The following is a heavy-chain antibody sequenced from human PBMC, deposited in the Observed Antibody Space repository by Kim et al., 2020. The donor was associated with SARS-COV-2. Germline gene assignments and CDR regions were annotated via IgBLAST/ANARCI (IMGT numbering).Heavy chain of an antibody. CDR1: GYTFTSYY. D-gene: IGHD3-16*01. J-gene: IGHJ6*02. CDR3: ARSPPYGGNPGGEFRYYYGMDI. CDR2: INPSGGST. Sequence: ASVKVSCKASGYTFTSYYMHWVRQAPGQGLEWMGIINPSGGSTSYAQKFQGRVTMTRDTSTSTVYMELSTLRSEDTAVYYCARSPPYGGNPGGEFRYYYGMDIWGQGTTVTVSS. V-gene: IGHV1-46*01.